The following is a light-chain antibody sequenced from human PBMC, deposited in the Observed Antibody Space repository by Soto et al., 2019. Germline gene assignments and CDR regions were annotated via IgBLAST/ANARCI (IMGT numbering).Light chain of an antibody. V-gene: IGLV3-21*04. CDR2: YDS. Sequence: SYELTQPPSVSVAPGKTARITCGGNNLGSKSVHWYQQKPGQAPVLAIYYDSDRPSGIPERCSGSNSGNRATLTISRVEAGDEGDYYCQVWDSSSDHPFFGTGTKVTVL. CDR1: NLGSKS. CDR3: QVWDSSSDHPF. J-gene: IGLJ1*01.